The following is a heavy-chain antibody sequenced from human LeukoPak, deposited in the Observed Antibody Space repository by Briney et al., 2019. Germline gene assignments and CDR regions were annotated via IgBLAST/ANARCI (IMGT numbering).Heavy chain of an antibody. CDR3: AKDRRSSGWLDWFDP. V-gene: IGHV3-30*18. D-gene: IGHD6-19*01. J-gene: IGHJ5*02. CDR1: GFTFSSYG. CDR2: ISYDGSNK. Sequence: GGSLRLSSAASGFTFSSYGMHWVRQAPGKGLEWVAVISYDGSNKYYADSVKGRFTISRDNSKNTLYLQMNSLRAEDTAVYYCAKDRRSSGWLDWFDPWGQGTLVTVSS.